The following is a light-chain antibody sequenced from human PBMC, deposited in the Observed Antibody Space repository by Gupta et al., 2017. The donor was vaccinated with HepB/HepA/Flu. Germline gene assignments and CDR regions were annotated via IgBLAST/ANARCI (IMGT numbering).Light chain of an antibody. J-gene: IGKJ3*01. CDR3: QQINWDPFT. CDR1: QGISNY. CDR2: GAS. Sequence: DLQLTPSPSFLSASVGDRVTITCRASQGISNYLAWYQQKPGKAPKLLSYGASTLQRGVPSRFSGSGSGKVCTPTSSRVQPEDGATYYGQQINWDPFTFGPGTXVDIK. V-gene: IGKV1-9*01.